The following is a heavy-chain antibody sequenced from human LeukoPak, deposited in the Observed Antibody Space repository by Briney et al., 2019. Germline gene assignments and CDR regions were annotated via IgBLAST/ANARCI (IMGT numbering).Heavy chain of an antibody. CDR1: GYTFTSYD. D-gene: IGHD3-9*01. CDR3: ARGRYDILTGTN. J-gene: IGHJ4*02. V-gene: IGHV1-8*01. Sequence: ASVKVSCKASGYTFTSYDINWVRQATGQGLEWMGWMNPNSGNTGYAQRLQGRVTMTRNTSISTAYMELSSLRSEDTAVYYCARGRYDILTGTNWGQGTLVTVSS. CDR2: MNPNSGNT.